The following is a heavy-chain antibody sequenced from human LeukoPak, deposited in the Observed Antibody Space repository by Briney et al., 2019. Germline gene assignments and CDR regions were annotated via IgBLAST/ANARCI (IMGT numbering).Heavy chain of an antibody. CDR2: IIPIFGTA. CDR3: ASPSNSNYYYYYYMDV. V-gene: IGHV1-69*05. D-gene: IGHD4-11*01. CDR1: GGTFSSYA. Sequence: SVKVSCKASGGTFSSYAISWVRQAPGQGLEWMGGIIPIFGTANYAQKFRGRVTITTDESTSTAYMELSSLRSEDTAVYYCASPSNSNYYYYYYMDVWGKGTTVTVSS. J-gene: IGHJ6*03.